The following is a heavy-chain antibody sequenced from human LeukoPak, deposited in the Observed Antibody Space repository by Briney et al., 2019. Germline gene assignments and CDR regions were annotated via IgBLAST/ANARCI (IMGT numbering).Heavy chain of an antibody. D-gene: IGHD3-22*01. J-gene: IGHJ3*02. V-gene: IGHV4-34*01. CDR3: ARGDYYDSSGLDAFDI. CDR1: GFTFSSYE. CDR2: INHSGST. Sequence: GSLRLSCAASGFTFSSYEMNWVRQPPGKGLEWIGEINHSGSTNYNPSLKSRVTISVDTSKNQFSLKLSSVTAADTAVYYCARGDYYDSSGLDAFDIWGQGTMVTVSS.